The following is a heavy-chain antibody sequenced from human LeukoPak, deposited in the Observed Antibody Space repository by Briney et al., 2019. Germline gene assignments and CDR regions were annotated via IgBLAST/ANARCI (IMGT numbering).Heavy chain of an antibody. CDR1: GFTFDDYG. Sequence: GGSLRLSCAASGFTFDDYGMSWVRQAPGKGLVWVSRINPDGSTTSYADSVKGRFTISRVSAKNTLYLQMNSLRAEDTAVYYCARVSVGRYYFDNWGQGTPVTVS. CDR2: INPDGSTT. J-gene: IGHJ4*02. D-gene: IGHD3-3*02. CDR3: ARVSVGRYYFDN. V-gene: IGHV3-74*01.